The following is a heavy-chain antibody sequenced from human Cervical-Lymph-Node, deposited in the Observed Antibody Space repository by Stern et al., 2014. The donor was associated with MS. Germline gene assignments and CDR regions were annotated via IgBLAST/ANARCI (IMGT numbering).Heavy chain of an antibody. J-gene: IGHJ4*02. CDR2: ITNVGST. D-gene: IGHD1-1*01. CDR3: ARDTSSPERSDW. CDR1: GFTVSRDY. Sequence: EDQLVESGGGVIQPGGSLRLSCTASGFTVSRDYMTWVRQAPGKGLEWVSLITNVGSTFYTDSVKGRFTISRDDSKNTVYLHMISLRAEDTAMYYCARDTSSPERSDWWGQGTLVTVSS. V-gene: IGHV3-53*01.